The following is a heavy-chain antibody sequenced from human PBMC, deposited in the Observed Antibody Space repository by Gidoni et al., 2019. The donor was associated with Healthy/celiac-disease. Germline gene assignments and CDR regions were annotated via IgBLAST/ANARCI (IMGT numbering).Heavy chain of an antibody. D-gene: IGHD6-6*01. CDR1: GFPFSSYS. Sequence: EVQLVESGGGLVQPGGSLRLSCGASGFPFSSYSMNWLGQAPGKGLEWVSYISSSSSTIYYADSVKGRFTISRDNAKNSLYLQMNSLRDEDTAVYYCARDTNIEYSSSAYYYYYYGMDVWGQGTTVTVSS. CDR2: ISSSSSTI. V-gene: IGHV3-48*02. J-gene: IGHJ6*02. CDR3: ARDTNIEYSSSAYYYYYYGMDV.